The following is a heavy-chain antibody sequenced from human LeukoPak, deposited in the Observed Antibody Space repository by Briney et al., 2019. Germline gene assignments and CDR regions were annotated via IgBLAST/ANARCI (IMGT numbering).Heavy chain of an antibody. CDR1: GFIFSNYA. D-gene: IGHD6-6*01. V-gene: IGHV3-30*02. CDR2: IRYDGSNK. J-gene: IGHJ4*02. CDR3: AKAIHSSSSGVVDY. Sequence: QRGGSLRLSCAASGFIFSNYAMHWVRQAPGKGLEWVTFIRYDGSNKYYAESVKGRFTSSRDNSKNTLYLQMNSLRAEDTAVYYCAKAIHSSSSGVVDYWGQGTLVTVSS.